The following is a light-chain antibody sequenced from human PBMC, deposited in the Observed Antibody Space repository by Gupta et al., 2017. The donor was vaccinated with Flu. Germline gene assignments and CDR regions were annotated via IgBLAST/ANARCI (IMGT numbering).Light chain of an antibody. CDR1: QSVGSDY. CDR3: QQEGNSPRT. CDR2: AAT. Sequence: EIVLTQSPGSLSLSPGDRATLSCRASQSVGSDYLAWFQHKTGQAPRLLIYAATTRATGIPDRISGSGSGTKFTLTISRREPEDFTMYYCQQEGNSPRTFGQGTKVEIK. V-gene: IGKV3-20*01. J-gene: IGKJ1*01.